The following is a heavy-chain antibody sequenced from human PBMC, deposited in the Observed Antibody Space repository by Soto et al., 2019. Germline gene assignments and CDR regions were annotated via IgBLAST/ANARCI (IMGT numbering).Heavy chain of an antibody. CDR3: AGHRDPQYYYYGMDV. J-gene: IGHJ6*02. CDR1: GYSFTSYW. Sequence: GESLKISCKGSGYSFTSYWIGWVRQMPGKGLEWMGIIYPGDSDTRYSPSFQGQVTISADKSISTAYLQWSSLKASDTAMYYCAGHRDPQYYYYGMDVWGQGTTVTVSS. CDR2: IYPGDSDT. V-gene: IGHV5-51*01.